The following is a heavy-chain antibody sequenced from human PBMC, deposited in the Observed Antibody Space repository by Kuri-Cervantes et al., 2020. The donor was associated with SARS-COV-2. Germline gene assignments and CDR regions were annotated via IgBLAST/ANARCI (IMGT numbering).Heavy chain of an antibody. D-gene: IGHD3-3*01. CDR3: AGGTRRYYDFWSGYFSPALDY. CDR1: GGSISSGSYY. CDR2: IYTSGST. Sequence: SETLSLTCTVSGGSISSGSYYWSWIRQPAGKGLEWIGRIYTSGSTNYNPSLKSRVTISVDMSKNQFSLKLSSVTAADTAVYYCAGGTRRYYDFWSGYFSPALDYWGQGTLVTVSS. J-gene: IGHJ4*02. V-gene: IGHV4-61*02.